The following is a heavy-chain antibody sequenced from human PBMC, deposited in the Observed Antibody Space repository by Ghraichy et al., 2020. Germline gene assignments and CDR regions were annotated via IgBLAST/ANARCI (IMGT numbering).Heavy chain of an antibody. D-gene: IGHD7-27*01. CDR1: GFTFSSYA. V-gene: IGHV3-23*01. CDR3: VKGGWGTVLDF. J-gene: IGHJ4*02. CDR2: ISGSGDDT. Sequence: LSLTCAASGFTFSSYAMNWVRQAPGKGLEWVSTISGSGDDTYYADSVKGRFTISRDNSKDTLYLQMNSLRAEDTAVHFCVKGGWGTVLDFWGQGTLVTFSP.